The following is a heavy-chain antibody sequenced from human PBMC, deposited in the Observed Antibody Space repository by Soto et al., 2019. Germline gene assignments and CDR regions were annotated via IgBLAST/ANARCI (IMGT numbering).Heavy chain of an antibody. CDR3: ARDSNVLLWFGELNYGMDV. Sequence: PVGSLRLSCAASGFTFSSYSMNWVRQAPGKGLEWVSYISSSSSTIYYADSVKGRFTISRDNAKNSLYLQMNSLRDEDTAVHYCARDSNVLLWFGELNYGMDVWGQGTTVTVSS. CDR1: GFTFSSYS. V-gene: IGHV3-48*02. CDR2: ISSSSSTI. D-gene: IGHD3-10*01. J-gene: IGHJ6*02.